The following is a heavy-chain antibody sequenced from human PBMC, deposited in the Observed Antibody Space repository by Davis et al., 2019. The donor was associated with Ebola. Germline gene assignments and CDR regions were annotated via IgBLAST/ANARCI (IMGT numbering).Heavy chain of an antibody. V-gene: IGHV1-18*04. CDR2: ISAYNGNT. Sequence: ASVKVSCKASGGSFSSLAINWVRQAPGQGLEWMGWISAYNGNTNYAQKLQGRVTMTTDTSTSTAYMELRSLRSDDTAVYYCARDRLTMVQGGAWFDPWGQGTLVTVSS. D-gene: IGHD3-10*01. CDR1: GGSFSSLA. J-gene: IGHJ5*02. CDR3: ARDRLTMVQGGAWFDP.